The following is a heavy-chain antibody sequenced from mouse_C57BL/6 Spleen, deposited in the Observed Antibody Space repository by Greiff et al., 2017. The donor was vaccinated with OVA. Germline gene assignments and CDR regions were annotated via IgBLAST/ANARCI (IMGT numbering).Heavy chain of an antibody. J-gene: IGHJ2*01. Sequence: EVQLVESGGGLVKPGGSLKLSCAASGFTFSSYAMSWVRQTPEKRLEWVATISDGGSYTYYPDNVKGRFTISRDNAKNNLYLQMSHLKSEDTAMDFWEREGIYYYGSYDGYFDVWGQGTTLTVSS. CDR3: EREGIYYYGSYDGYFDV. CDR1: GFTFSSYA. V-gene: IGHV5-4*01. D-gene: IGHD1-1*01. CDR2: ISDGGSYT.